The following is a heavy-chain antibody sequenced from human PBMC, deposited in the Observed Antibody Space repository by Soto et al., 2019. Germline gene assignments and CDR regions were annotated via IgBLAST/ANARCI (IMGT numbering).Heavy chain of an antibody. Sequence: ASVKVSCKASGYTFTSYAMHWVRQAPGQRLEWMGWINAGNGNTKYSQKFQGRVTITRDTSASTAYMELSSLRSEDTAVYYCARSYSSSSQLLFGGYGMDVWGKGTTVTVSS. CDR1: GYTFTSYA. CDR3: ARSYSSSSQLLFGGYGMDV. D-gene: IGHD6-6*01. CDR2: INAGNGNT. V-gene: IGHV1-3*01. J-gene: IGHJ6*04.